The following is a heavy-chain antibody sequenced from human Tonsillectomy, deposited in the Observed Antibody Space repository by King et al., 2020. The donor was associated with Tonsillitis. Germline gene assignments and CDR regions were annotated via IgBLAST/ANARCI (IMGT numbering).Heavy chain of an antibody. Sequence: VQLVESGGGLVKPGGSLRLSCAASGFTFSDSYMSWIRQAPGKGLECVSYISSSGNSIYYADSVKGRFTISRDNAKNSLYLQMNSLRAEDTAIYYCARGHRELGGAFDIRGQGTVVTVSS. D-gene: IGHD1-7*01. CDR3: ARGHRELGGAFDI. V-gene: IGHV3-11*01. J-gene: IGHJ3*02. CDR2: ISSSGNSI. CDR1: GFTFSDSY.